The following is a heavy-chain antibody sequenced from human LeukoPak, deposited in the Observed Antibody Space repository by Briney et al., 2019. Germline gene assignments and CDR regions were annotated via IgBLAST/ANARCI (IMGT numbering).Heavy chain of an antibody. D-gene: IGHD4-11*01. V-gene: IGHV3-7*04. Sequence: PGGSLRLSCVASGFPFSSYWTTWVRQAPGKGLEWVANIKQDGSKKSYVDSVKGRFTISRDNAKNSLYLQMNSLRAEDTAIYYCTRVGYINEGIDYWGPGTLVTVSA. CDR1: GFPFSSYW. CDR2: IKQDGSKK. CDR3: TRVGYINEGIDY. J-gene: IGHJ4*02.